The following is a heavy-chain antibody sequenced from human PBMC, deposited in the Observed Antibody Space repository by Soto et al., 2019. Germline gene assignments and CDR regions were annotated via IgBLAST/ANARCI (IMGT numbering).Heavy chain of an antibody. CDR2: IYTSGST. D-gene: IGHD3-10*01. CDR3: ARVRETGDYYGMDV. V-gene: IGHV4-4*07. CDR1: GGSISSYY. Sequence: ETLSLPCTVSGGSISSYYWSWIRQPAGKGLERIGRIYTSGSTNYNPSLKRRVTMSVDTSKNQFSLKLSSVTAADTAVYYCARVRETGDYYGMDVWGQGTTVTVSS. J-gene: IGHJ6*02.